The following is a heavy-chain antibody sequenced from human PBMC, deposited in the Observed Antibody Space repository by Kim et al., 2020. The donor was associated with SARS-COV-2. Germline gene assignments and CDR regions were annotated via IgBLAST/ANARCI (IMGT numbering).Heavy chain of an antibody. CDR3: ARHPGWGSPFDY. V-gene: IGHV4-59*08. Sequence: SETLSLTCSVSGGSISGSFWTWIRQPPGKGLEWIGYISYSGSTNYNPSLKSRVTVSVDTSKNQFSLKLRSVTAADTAVYYCARHPGWGSPFDYWGQGTLVTVSS. CDR2: ISYSGST. CDR1: GGSISGSF. J-gene: IGHJ4*02. D-gene: IGHD1-26*01.